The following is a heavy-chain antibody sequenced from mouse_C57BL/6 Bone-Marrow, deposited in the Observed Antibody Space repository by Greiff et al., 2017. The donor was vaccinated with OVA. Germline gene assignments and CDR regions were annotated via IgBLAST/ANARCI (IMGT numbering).Heavy chain of an antibody. J-gene: IGHJ3*01. CDR3: AKGWAWFAY. CDR2: IDPSDSYT. CDR1: GYTFTSYW. V-gene: IGHV1-69*01. Sequence: QVQLQQPGAELVMPGASVKLSCKASGYTFTSYWMHWVKQRPGQGLAWIGEIDPSDSYTNYNQKFKGKSTLTIDKSSSTAYMQLSSLTSEDSAVYYCAKGWAWFAYWGQGTLVTVSA. D-gene: IGHD2-3*01.